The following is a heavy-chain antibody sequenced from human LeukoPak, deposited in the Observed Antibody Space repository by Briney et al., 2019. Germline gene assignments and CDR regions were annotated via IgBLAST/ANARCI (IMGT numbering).Heavy chain of an antibody. CDR3: ARVDYSNHGYMDV. V-gene: IGHV3-53*01. J-gene: IGHJ6*03. CDR2: IYSGGST. D-gene: IGHD4-11*01. CDR1: GFTVSSNY. Sequence: GGSLRLSCAASGFTVSSNYMSWVRQAPRKGLEWVSVIYSGGSTYYADSVKGRFTISRDNSKNTLYPQMNSLRAEDTAVYYCARVDYSNHGYMDVWGKGTTVTVSS.